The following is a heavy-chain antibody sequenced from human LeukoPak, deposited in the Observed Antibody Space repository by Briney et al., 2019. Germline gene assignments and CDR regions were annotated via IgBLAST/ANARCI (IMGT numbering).Heavy chain of an antibody. CDR2: IYPGDSDT. CDR1: GYSFTSYW. V-gene: IGHV5-51*01. Sequence: GGSLRLSCKGSGYSFTSYWIGWVRQMPGKGLEWMGIIYPGDSDTIYSPSFQGQVTISADKSISTAYLQWSSLKASDTAMYYCARRGYGDSYYFDYWGQGTLVTVSS. CDR3: ARRGYGDSYYFDY. D-gene: IGHD4-17*01. J-gene: IGHJ4*02.